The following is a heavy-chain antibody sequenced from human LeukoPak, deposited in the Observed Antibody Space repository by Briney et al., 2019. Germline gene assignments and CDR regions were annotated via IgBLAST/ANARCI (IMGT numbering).Heavy chain of an antibody. Sequence: GGSLRLSCAASGFTFSSYEMNWVRQAPGKGLEWVSYISSSGSTIYYADSVKGRFTISRDNAKNSLYLQMNSPRAEDTAVYYCARVQLWLTMGAFDIWGQGTMVTVSS. V-gene: IGHV3-48*03. CDR1: GFTFSSYE. D-gene: IGHD5-18*01. CDR3: ARVQLWLTMGAFDI. J-gene: IGHJ3*02. CDR2: ISSSGSTI.